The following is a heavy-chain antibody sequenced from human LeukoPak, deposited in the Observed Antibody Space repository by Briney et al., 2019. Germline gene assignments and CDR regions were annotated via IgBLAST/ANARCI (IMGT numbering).Heavy chain of an antibody. D-gene: IGHD2-2*01. CDR3: TRGVGCSSTSCSPGYIDH. CDR2: IRSKGYGGTT. V-gene: IGHV3-49*04. Sequence: PGGSLRLSCTASGFTFGDYAMTWVRQAPGKGLEWVGFIRSKGYGGTTAYAGSVNGRFTISRDDSKSIAYLQMNSLKTEDTAVYYCTRGVGCSSTSCSPGYIDHWGQGTLVTVSS. CDR1: GFTFGDYA. J-gene: IGHJ4*02.